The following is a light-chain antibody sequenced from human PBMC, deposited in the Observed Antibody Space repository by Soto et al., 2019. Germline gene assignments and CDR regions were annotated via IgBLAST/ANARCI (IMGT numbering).Light chain of an antibody. CDR1: QSVSSNY. Sequence: EIVLTQSPGTLSLSPGERATLSCRASQSVSSNYLAWYQQKPGQAPRLLMYGASNRATGIPDRFSGSGSATDFTLTISRLEPEDFAVYYCQQYGSSPPITFGQGTRLEIK. CDR3: QQYGSSPPIT. J-gene: IGKJ5*01. V-gene: IGKV3-20*01. CDR2: GAS.